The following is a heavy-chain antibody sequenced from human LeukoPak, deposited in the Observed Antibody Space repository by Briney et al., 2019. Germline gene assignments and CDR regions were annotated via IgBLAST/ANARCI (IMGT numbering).Heavy chain of an antibody. Sequence: ASVKVSCKASGYTFTSYGISWVRQAPGQGLGWMGWISAYNGNKNYAQKCRGRVTMTTDTSTSTAYMELRSLRSDETAVYYCAREPVSSSWSGSTYDYWGQGTLVTVSS. CDR1: GYTFTSYG. CDR3: AREPVSSSWSGSTYDY. CDR2: ISAYNGNK. J-gene: IGHJ4*02. V-gene: IGHV1-18*01. D-gene: IGHD6-13*01.